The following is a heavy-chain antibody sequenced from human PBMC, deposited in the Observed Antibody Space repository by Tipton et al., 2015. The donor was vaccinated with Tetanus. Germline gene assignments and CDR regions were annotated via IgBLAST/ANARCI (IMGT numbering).Heavy chain of an antibody. J-gene: IGHJ5*02. CDR3: ARDLRRYQQNNWFDP. D-gene: IGHD2-2*01. Sequence: TLSLTCTVSGDSISFYYWSWIRQPPGKGLEWIGYIYYSGNTKYNPSLKSRVTMSVDTSKIQFSLNLTSVTPADTAVYYCARDLRRYQQNNWFDPWGQGTLVTVSS. CDR1: GDSISFYY. V-gene: IGHV4-59*01. CDR2: IYYSGNT.